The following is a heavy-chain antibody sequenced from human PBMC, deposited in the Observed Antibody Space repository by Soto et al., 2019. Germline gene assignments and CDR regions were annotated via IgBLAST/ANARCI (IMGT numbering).Heavy chain of an antibody. CDR1: GYTFTNYD. D-gene: IGHD1-26*01. CDR3: ARDPTAIRASVYFDL. Sequence: QVRLVQSEGEVKKPGASVKVSCRASGYTFTNYDISWVRQVPGQGLEWMGGISTERDLTKYAQKFQGRVTMTTDTFTNTAYMELKSLRFDDAAVYYCARDPTAIRASVYFDLWGRGTLVKVSS. J-gene: IGHJ2*01. CDR2: ISTERDLT. V-gene: IGHV1-18*04.